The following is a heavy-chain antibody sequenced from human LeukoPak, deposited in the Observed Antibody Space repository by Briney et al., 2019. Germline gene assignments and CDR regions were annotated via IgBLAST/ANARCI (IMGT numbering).Heavy chain of an antibody. CDR2: IYYSGST. CDR3: ARHVGSGYFFDY. CDR1: SGSISNYY. Sequence: SETLSLTYTVSSGSISNYYWSWIRQPPGKGLEWIGYIYYSGSTNYNPSLKSRVTISVDTSKNQFSLKLSSVTAADTAVYYCARHVGSGYFFDYWGQGTLVTVSS. J-gene: IGHJ4*02. V-gene: IGHV4-59*08. D-gene: IGHD3-22*01.